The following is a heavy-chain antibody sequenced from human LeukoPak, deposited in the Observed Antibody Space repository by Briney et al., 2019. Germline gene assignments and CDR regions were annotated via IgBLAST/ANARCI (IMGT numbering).Heavy chain of an antibody. CDR3: ARGSRGYTYG. V-gene: IGHV4-61*08. D-gene: IGHD5-18*01. CDR2: IYYSGST. J-gene: IGHJ4*02. Sequence: SETLSLTCTVSGGSIRSGDFYWSWIRQPPGKGLEWIGYIYYSGSTNYNPSLKSRVTISVDTSKNQFSLKLSSVTAADTAVYYCARGSRGYTYGWGQGTLVTVSS. CDR1: GGSIRSGDFY.